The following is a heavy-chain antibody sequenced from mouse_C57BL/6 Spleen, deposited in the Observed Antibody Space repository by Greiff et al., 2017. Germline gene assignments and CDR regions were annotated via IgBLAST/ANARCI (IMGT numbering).Heavy chain of an antibody. V-gene: IGHV1-26*01. D-gene: IGHD2-4*01. J-gene: IGHJ3*01. CDR3: ARGYYDSHGAWFAY. CDR1: GYTFTDYY. Sequence: VQLQQSGPELVKPGASVKISCKASGYTFTDYYMNWVKQSHGKSLEWIGDINPNNGGTSYNQKFKGKATLTVDKSSSTAYMELRSLTSEDSAVYYCARGYYDSHGAWFAYWGQGTLVTVSA. CDR2: INPNNGGT.